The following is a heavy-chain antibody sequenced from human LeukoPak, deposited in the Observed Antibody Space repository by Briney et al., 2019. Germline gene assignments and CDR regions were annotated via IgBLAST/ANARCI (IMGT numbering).Heavy chain of an antibody. V-gene: IGHV3-7*01. CDR2: IKQDGSEK. J-gene: IGHJ2*01. Sequence: GGSLRLSCAASRFTFSSYWMSWVRQAPGKGLEWVANIKQDGSEKYYVDSVKGRFTISRDNAKNSLYLQMNSLRAEDTAVYYCARDYGDYLSWYFDLWGRGTLVTVSS. CDR3: ARDYGDYLSWYFDL. CDR1: RFTFSSYW. D-gene: IGHD4-17*01.